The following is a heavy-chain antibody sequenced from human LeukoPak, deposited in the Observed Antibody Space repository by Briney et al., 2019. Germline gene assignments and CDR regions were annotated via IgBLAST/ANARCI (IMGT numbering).Heavy chain of an antibody. Sequence: SETLSLTCTVSGGPISSYYWSWIRQPPGKGLEWIGYIYYSGSTNYNPSLKSRVTISVDTSKNQFSLKLSSVTAAGTAVYYCARQQSYYEFDYWGQGTLVTVSS. CDR1: GGPISSYY. CDR3: ARQQSYYEFDY. V-gene: IGHV4-59*08. CDR2: IYYSGST. D-gene: IGHD3-22*01. J-gene: IGHJ4*02.